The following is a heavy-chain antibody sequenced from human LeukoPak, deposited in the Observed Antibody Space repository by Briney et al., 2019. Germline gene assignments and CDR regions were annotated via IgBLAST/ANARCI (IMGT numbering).Heavy chain of an antibody. Sequence: SETLSLTCTVSGGSISSYYWSWIRQPPGKGLEWIGYIYYSGSTNYNPSLKSRVTISVDTSKNQFSLKLSSVTAADTAVYYCARGGASFYDFWSGEGRNFDYWGQGTLVTVSS. CDR3: ARGGASFYDFWSGEGRNFDY. D-gene: IGHD3-3*01. J-gene: IGHJ4*02. CDR1: GGSISSYY. V-gene: IGHV4-59*01. CDR2: IYYSGST.